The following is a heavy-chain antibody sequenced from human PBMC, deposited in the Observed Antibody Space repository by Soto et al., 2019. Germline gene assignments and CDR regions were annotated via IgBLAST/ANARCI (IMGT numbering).Heavy chain of an antibody. CDR3: ERTVSGSTGRPDLWYFDL. V-gene: IGHV3-23*01. Sequence: EVQLLDSGGGLVQPGGSLRLSCAASGFTFSGYALTWVRQAPGKGLEWASAISGGGDATFYADSVKGRFTISRDNSKNTLYLQLNTLRAEDTAVYYCERTVSGSTGRPDLWYFDLWGSGTLVTVSS. J-gene: IGHJ2*01. D-gene: IGHD3-10*01. CDR1: GFTFSGYA. CDR2: ISGGGDAT.